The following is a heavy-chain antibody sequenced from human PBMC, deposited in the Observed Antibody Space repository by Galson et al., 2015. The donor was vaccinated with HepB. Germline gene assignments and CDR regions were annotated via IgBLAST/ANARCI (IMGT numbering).Heavy chain of an antibody. V-gene: IGHV3-7*03. CDR1: RFSFSSYW. Sequence: SLRLSCAASRFSFSSYWMTWVRQAPGEGLEWLANINPGGSDRYYGDSVKGRFTISRDNARNLLYLQMTSLRAEDTAIYYCARDYYATGSHDYWGQGTLVTVSS. CDR3: ARDYYATGSHDY. J-gene: IGHJ4*02. CDR2: INPGGSDR. D-gene: IGHD3-10*01.